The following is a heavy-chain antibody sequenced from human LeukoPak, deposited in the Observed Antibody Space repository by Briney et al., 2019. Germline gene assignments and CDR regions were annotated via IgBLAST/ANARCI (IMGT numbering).Heavy chain of an antibody. V-gene: IGHV1-2*04. D-gene: IGHD6-19*01. J-gene: IGHJ6*04. Sequence: ASVKVSCKASGYTFTGYYMHWVRQAPGQGLEWMGWINPNSGGTNYAQKFQGWVTMTRGTSISTAYMELSRLRSDDTAVYYCARSLGGSGWYFGMDVWGKGTTVTVSS. CDR2: INPNSGGT. CDR1: GYTFTGYY. CDR3: ARSLGGSGWYFGMDV.